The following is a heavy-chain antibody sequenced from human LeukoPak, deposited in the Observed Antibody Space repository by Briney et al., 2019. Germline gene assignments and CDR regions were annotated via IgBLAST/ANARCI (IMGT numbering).Heavy chain of an antibody. J-gene: IGHJ4*02. Sequence: PGGFLRLSCVASGFTFSNYWMSWVRQAPGKGLEWVANIKQDGSETYYVDSVRGRFTISRDNAKNSLYLQMNSLRAEDTAVYYCARGRRLGDYFGYWGQGTLVTVSS. CDR2: IKQDGSET. V-gene: IGHV3-7*01. D-gene: IGHD3-16*01. CDR3: ARGRRLGDYFGY. CDR1: GFTFSNYW.